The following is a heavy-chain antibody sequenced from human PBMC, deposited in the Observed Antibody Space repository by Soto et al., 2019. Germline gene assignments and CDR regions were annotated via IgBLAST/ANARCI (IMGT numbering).Heavy chain of an antibody. V-gene: IGHV5-51*01. D-gene: IGHD6-13*01. Sequence: PGESLKISCKGSGYSLTSYWIGWVRQMPGKGLEWMGIIYPGDSDTRYSPSFQGQVTISADKSISTAYLQWSSLKASDTAMYYCARTAAAGKYYYGTDVWGEGNTVTVSS. CDR2: IYPGDSDT. CDR1: GYSLTSYW. CDR3: ARTAAAGKYYYGTDV. J-gene: IGHJ6*02.